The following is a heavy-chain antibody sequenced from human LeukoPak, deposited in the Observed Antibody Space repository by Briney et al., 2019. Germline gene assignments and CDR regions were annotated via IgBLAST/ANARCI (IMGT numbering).Heavy chain of an antibody. J-gene: IGHJ3*02. CDR2: ISAYNGNT. Sequence: GASVKVSCKASGYTFTSYGISWVRQAPGQGLEWMGWISAYNGNTNYAQKLQGRVTMTTDTSTSTAYMELRSLRSDDTAVYYCARVYSSSGPDAFDIWGQGTMVTVSS. D-gene: IGHD5-18*01. CDR3: ARVYSSSGPDAFDI. V-gene: IGHV1-18*01. CDR1: GYTFTSYG.